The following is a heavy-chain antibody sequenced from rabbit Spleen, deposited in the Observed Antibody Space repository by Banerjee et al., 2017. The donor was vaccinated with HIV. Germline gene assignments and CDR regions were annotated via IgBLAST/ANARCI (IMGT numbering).Heavy chain of an antibody. D-gene: IGHD2-1*01. CDR3: ARYGGGGWNVDL. V-gene: IGHV1S47*01. CDR1: GFDFSSYG. CDR2: IDPVFGIT. Sequence: QEQLVESGGGLVQPGGSLKLSCKASGFDFSSYGVSWVRQAPGKGLEWIGYIDPVFGITYYANWVNGRFTISSHNAQNTLFLQLNSLTAADTATYFCARYGGGGWNVDLWGQGTLVTVS. J-gene: IGHJ3*01.